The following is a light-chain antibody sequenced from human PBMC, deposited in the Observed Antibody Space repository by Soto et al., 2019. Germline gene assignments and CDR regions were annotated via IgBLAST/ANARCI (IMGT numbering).Light chain of an antibody. V-gene: IGKV3-20*01. CDR3: QHYEGP. CDR1: QNIDINY. Sequence: ELVLTQSPGTLSLSPGSRATLSCRASQNIDINYLTWYQQKPGQAPRLLIFGATNRATGIPDRFSGSGSGTDFTLTISKLEPEDFAVYYCQHYEGPFGQGTKLEIK. J-gene: IGKJ2*01. CDR2: GAT.